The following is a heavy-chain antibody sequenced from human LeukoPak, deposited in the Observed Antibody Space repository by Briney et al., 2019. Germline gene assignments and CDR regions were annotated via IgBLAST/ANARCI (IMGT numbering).Heavy chain of an antibody. V-gene: IGHV3-30*05. CDR1: GFIFSSHW. J-gene: IGHJ5*02. CDR2: ISYDGSNK. CDR3: ARDLEDCSGGSCYSWFDP. D-gene: IGHD2-15*01. Sequence: GGSLRLSCAASGFIFSSHWMSWVRRAPGKGLEWVAVISYDGSNKYYADSVKGRFTISRDNSKNTLYLQMNSLRAEGTAVYYCARDLEDCSGGSCYSWFDPLGPGNPGHRLL.